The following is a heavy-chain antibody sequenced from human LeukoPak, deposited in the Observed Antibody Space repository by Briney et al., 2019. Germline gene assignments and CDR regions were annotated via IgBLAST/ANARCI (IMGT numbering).Heavy chain of an antibody. CDR1: GSTFSSYA. Sequence: GGSLRLSCAASGSTFSSYAMSWVRQAPGKGLEWVSAISGSGGSTYYADSVKGRFTISRDNSKNTLYLQMNSLRAEDTAVYYCAKGGWELPPVYYYYGMDVWGQGTTVTVSS. J-gene: IGHJ6*02. D-gene: IGHD1-26*01. CDR2: ISGSGGST. V-gene: IGHV3-23*01. CDR3: AKGGWELPPVYYYYGMDV.